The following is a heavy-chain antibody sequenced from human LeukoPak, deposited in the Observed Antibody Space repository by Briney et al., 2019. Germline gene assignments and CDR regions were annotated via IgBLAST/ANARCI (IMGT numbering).Heavy chain of an antibody. V-gene: IGHV1-69*05. CDR2: IIPIFGTA. Sequence: SVKVSCKASGGTFSSYAISWVRQAPGQGLEWMGGIIPIFGTANYALKFQGRVTITTDESTSTAYMELSSLRSEDTAVYYCARGSNYDFWSGYFDYWGQGTLVTVSS. CDR1: GGTFSSYA. D-gene: IGHD3-3*01. J-gene: IGHJ4*02. CDR3: ARGSNYDFWSGYFDY.